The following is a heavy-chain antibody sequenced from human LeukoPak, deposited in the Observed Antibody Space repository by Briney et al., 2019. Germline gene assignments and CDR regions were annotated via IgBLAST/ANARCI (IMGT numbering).Heavy chain of an antibody. CDR1: GYTFTSYY. CDR2: INPSGGST. Sequence: ASVKLSCKASGYTFTSYYMHWVRQAPGQGLEWMGIINPSGGSTSYAQKFQGRVTMTRDTSTSTVYMELSSLRSEDTAVYYCAGRYCSSTSCYLRGFDPWGQGTLVTVSS. CDR3: AGRYCSSTSCYLRGFDP. J-gene: IGHJ5*02. V-gene: IGHV1-46*01. D-gene: IGHD2-2*01.